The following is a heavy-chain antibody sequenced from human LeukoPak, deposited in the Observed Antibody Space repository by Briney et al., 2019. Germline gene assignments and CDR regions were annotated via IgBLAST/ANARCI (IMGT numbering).Heavy chain of an antibody. Sequence: ASVTVSCKASGYTFTSYGISWVRQAPGQGLEWMGWISVYNGNTNYAQEVQGRVSMTTDTSTSTAYLELRSLRSDDTAVYYCARGGGLVPGTWFDPWGQGTLVTVSS. CDR3: ARGGGLVPGTWFDP. J-gene: IGHJ5*02. V-gene: IGHV1-18*01. CDR2: ISVYNGNT. D-gene: IGHD6-19*01. CDR1: GYTFTSYG.